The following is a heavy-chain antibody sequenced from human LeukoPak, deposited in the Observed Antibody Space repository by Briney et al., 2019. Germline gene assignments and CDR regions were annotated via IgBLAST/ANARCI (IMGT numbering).Heavy chain of an antibody. V-gene: IGHV4-39*01. CDR3: ATLYGDYRRSDY. J-gene: IGHJ4*02. D-gene: IGHD4-17*01. CDR1: GGSTSSSTYN. Sequence: NPSETLSLPCNASGGSTSSSTYNGAWIRQPPGKGLEWIGSIYYSGSTYYNPSLKSRVTISVDTSKNQISLKLTSVTAADTAVYFDATLYGDYRRSDYWGQGTLVTVSS. CDR2: IYYSGST.